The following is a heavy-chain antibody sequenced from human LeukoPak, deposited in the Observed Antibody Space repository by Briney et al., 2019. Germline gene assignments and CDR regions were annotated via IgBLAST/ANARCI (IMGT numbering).Heavy chain of an antibody. J-gene: IGHJ4*02. D-gene: IGHD3-3*01. V-gene: IGHV3-7*03. CDR3: ARASRITIFGVVIGYFDY. CDR2: IKQDGSEE. Sequence: GGSLRLSCAASGFSFSSYWMSWVRQAPGKGLEWLANIKQDGSEEYYVDSVKGRFTISRDNAKNSLYLQMNSLRAEDTAVYYCARASRITIFGVVIGYFDYWGQGTLVTVSS. CDR1: GFSFSSYW.